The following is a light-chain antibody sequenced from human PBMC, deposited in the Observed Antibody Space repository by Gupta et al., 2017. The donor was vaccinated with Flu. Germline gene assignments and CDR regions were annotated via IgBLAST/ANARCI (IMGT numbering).Light chain of an antibody. CDR1: YTASTS. J-gene: IGKJ3*01. CDR3: QQRTNPVS. V-gene: IGKV3-11*01. Sequence: IVLTQSPATLSLSPGESVTLSCTASYTASTSLAWYQQQPGQAPRLLIYGASNRATGIPAMCSGRGSRTDFTLTISILEPEDSAVYFCQQRTNPVSFGPGTKVHI. CDR2: GAS.